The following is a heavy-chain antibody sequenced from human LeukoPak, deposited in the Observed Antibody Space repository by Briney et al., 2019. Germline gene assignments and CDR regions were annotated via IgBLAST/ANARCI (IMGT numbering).Heavy chain of an antibody. Sequence: GGSLRPSCAASGFTFSSYGMHWVRQAPGKGLEWVAFIRYDGSNKYYADSVKGRFTISRDNSKNTLYLQMNSLRAEDTAVYYCAKSTLNMLRGVIDYWGQGTLVTVSS. J-gene: IGHJ4*02. D-gene: IGHD3-10*01. CDR1: GFTFSSYG. CDR2: IRYDGSNK. CDR3: AKSTLNMLRGVIDY. V-gene: IGHV3-30*02.